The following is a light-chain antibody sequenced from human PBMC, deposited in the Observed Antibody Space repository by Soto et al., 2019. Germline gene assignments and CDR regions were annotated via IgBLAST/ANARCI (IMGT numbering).Light chain of an antibody. CDR2: GAS. CDR3: QQYGGSPPMYT. CDR1: QDVSSSY. J-gene: IGKJ2*01. V-gene: IGKV3-20*01. Sequence: DIVLTQSPGTLSLSPGERATLSCRASQDVSSSYLAWYQQKPGQAPGLLIYGASSRATGIPDRFSGSGSGTDFTLTISRLEPEDFAVYYCQQYGGSPPMYTFGQGTKLEIK.